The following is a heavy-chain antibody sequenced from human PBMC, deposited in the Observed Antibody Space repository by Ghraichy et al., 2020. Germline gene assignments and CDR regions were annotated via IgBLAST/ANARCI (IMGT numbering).Heavy chain of an antibody. CDR1: GDSVSSNSAG. D-gene: IGHD5-12*01. V-gene: IGHV6-1*01. CDR3: ARALSAYDDAFDI. J-gene: IGHJ3*02. Sequence: SQTLSLTCAISGDSVSSNSAGWNWIRQSPSRGLEWLGRTYYRSKWYNDYAVSVKSRITINPDTSKTQFSLQLNSVTPEDTAVYYCARALSAYDDAFDIWGQGTMVTVSS. CDR2: TYYRSKWYN.